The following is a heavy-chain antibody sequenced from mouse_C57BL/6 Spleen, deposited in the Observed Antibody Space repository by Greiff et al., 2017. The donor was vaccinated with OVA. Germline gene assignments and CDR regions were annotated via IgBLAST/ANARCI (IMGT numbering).Heavy chain of an antibody. CDR2: ISSGGSYT. Sequence: EVKVVESGGDLVKPGGSLKLSCAASGFTFSSYGMSWVRQTPDKRLEWVATISSGGSYTYYPDSVKGRFTISRDNAKNTLYLQMSSLKSEDTAMYYCARLGSGGYFDVWGTGTTVTVSS. J-gene: IGHJ1*03. CDR1: GFTFSSYG. CDR3: ARLGSGGYFDV. V-gene: IGHV5-6*01. D-gene: IGHD1-3*01.